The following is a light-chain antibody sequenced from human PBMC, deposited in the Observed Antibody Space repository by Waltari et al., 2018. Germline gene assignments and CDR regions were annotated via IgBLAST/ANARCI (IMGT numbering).Light chain of an antibody. CDR1: QRLHSW. V-gene: IGKV1-5*03. J-gene: IGKJ1*01. CDR3: QQYNVYSVWP. CDR2: GAS. Sequence: DIQMTQSPSTLSASVGDRVTITCRASQRLHSWLAWYQQKPGKAPKLLIYGASILESGVPSRFSGSGSGTEFTLTISSLQPDDFATYYCQQYNVYSVWPFGQGTKVEVK.